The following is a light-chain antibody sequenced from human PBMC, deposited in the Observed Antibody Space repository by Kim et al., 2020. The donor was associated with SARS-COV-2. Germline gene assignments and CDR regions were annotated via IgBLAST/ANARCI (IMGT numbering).Light chain of an antibody. CDR2: GAS. Sequence: PVERTPRSCRATQSVGSNFACYQQKPGQAPRLLIYGASTRATGIPARFSCSGSGTEFTLSISSLQSEDFAVYYCQQYNNWPPYTFGQGTKLEI. J-gene: IGKJ2*01. V-gene: IGKV3-15*01. CDR1: QSVGSN. CDR3: QQYNNWPPYT.